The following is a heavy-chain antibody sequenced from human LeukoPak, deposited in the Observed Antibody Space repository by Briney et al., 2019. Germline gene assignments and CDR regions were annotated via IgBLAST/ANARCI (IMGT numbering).Heavy chain of an antibody. J-gene: IGHJ4*02. D-gene: IGHD3-22*01. CDR2: ISGTGGST. CDR3: ARDPRRNSSGYSRGDY. V-gene: IGHV3-23*01. CDR1: GFTFTTFA. Sequence: GGSLRLSCAASGFTFTTFAMTWVRQAPGKGLEWVSTISGTGGSTYYADSVKGRFTISRDRSKNTLYLQMNSLRAEDTAVYYCARDPRRNSSGYSRGDYWAREPWSPSPQ.